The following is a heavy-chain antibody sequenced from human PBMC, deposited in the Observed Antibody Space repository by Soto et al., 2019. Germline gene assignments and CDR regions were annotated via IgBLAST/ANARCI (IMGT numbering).Heavy chain of an antibody. CDR2: ISGSGGST. CDR1: GFTFSSYA. Sequence: EVQLLESGGGLVQPGGSLRLSCAASGFTFSSYAMSWVRQAPGRGLEWVSAISGSGGSTYYAYSVKCRFTISRDNSKNTMYLQMNSLRAEDTAVYYCAKDGQLLSTLDAFDIWGQGTMVTVSS. J-gene: IGHJ3*02. V-gene: IGHV3-23*01. CDR3: AKDGQLLSTLDAFDI. D-gene: IGHD2-2*01.